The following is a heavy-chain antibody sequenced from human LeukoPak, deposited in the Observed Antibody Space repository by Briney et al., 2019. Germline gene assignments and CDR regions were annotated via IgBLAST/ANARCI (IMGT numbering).Heavy chain of an antibody. CDR3: ARSREQAAAGRWFDS. Sequence: PSETLSLTCTVSGGSISSYYWSWIRQPAGKGLEWIGRIYTSGSTNYNPSLKSRVTMSVYTSKNQFTLKLSSVTAADTAVYYCARSREQAAAGRWFDSWGQGTLVIVSS. CDR1: GGSISSYY. J-gene: IGHJ5*01. CDR2: IYTSGST. V-gene: IGHV4-4*07. D-gene: IGHD6-13*01.